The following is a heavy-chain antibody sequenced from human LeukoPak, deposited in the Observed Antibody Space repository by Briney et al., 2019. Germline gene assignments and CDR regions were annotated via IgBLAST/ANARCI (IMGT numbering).Heavy chain of an antibody. D-gene: IGHD6-19*01. V-gene: IGHV3-30*03. CDR2: ISYDGSNK. J-gene: IGHJ4*02. CDR1: GFTFSSYG. Sequence: GRSLRLSCAASGFTFSSYGMHWVRQAPGKGLEWVAVISYDGSNKYYADSVKGRFTISRDNSKNTLYLQMNSLRAEDMAVYYCAREFSSGWYYFDYWGQGTLVTVPS. CDR3: AREFSSGWYYFDY.